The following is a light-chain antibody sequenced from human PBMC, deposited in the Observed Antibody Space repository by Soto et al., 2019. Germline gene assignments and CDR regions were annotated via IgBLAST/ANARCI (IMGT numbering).Light chain of an antibody. CDR1: QSVSSY. J-gene: IGKJ5*01. CDR3: QQRSNWRIT. Sequence: EIVLTQSPATLSLSLGERATLSCRASQSVSSYLAWYQQKPGQSPRLLIYDASNRATGIPARFSGSGSGTDFTLTISSLEPEDFAVYYCQQRSNWRITFGQGTRLEI. CDR2: DAS. V-gene: IGKV3-11*01.